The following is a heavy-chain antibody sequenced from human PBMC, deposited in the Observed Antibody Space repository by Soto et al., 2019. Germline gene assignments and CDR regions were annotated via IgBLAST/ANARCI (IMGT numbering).Heavy chain of an antibody. D-gene: IGHD3-10*01. V-gene: IGHV3-33*01. Sequence: QEQLVESGGGVVQPGRSLRLSCAASGFTFSNYGIHWVRQAPGKGLEWVAVIWFDGSNEYYADSVKGRFSTSRDNSKNTVYLQMNSLRADDTAVYHCAREGGSGSYYAFDIWGQGTMVTVSS. J-gene: IGHJ3*02. CDR3: AREGGSGSYYAFDI. CDR1: GFTFSNYG. CDR2: IWFDGSNE.